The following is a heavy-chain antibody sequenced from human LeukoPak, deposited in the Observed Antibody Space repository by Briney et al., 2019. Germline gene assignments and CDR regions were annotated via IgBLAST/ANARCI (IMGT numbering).Heavy chain of an antibody. CDR2: INTDGSST. CDR3: ARDRMRQYDYGDYFPHGGFDY. J-gene: IGHJ4*02. D-gene: IGHD4-17*01. CDR1: GFTFSSYW. V-gene: IGHV3-74*01. Sequence: GGSLRLSCAASGFTFSSYWMHWVRQAPGKGLVWVSRINTDGSSTSYADSVKGRFTISRDNAKNTLYLQMNSLRAEDTAVYYCARDRMRQYDYGDYFPHGGFDYWGQGTLVTVSS.